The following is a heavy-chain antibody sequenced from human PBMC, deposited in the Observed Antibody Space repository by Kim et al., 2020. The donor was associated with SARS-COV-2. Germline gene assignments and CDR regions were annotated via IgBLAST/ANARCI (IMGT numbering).Heavy chain of an antibody. V-gene: IGHV4-4*02. CDR2: VDHSGTT. CDR1: GASISSSSC. Sequence: SETLSLTCVVSGASISSSSCWSWVRQPPGKGLEWIWEVDHSGTTSYNVSLKNRVSILVDKSKNQFSLRLTSVSAAVTAVYYCASGVSSAWSFSAWFDPWGQGSLVTVS. CDR3: ASGVSSAWSFSAWFDP. J-gene: IGHJ5*01. D-gene: IGHD3-22*01.